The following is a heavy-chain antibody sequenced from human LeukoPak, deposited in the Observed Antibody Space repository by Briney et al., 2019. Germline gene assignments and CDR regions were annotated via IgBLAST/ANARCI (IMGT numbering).Heavy chain of an antibody. CDR3: AREAEAFDY. CDR2: ILYDGSNK. J-gene: IGHJ4*02. CDR1: GFTFSSYA. V-gene: IGHV3-30-3*01. D-gene: IGHD6-13*01. Sequence: PGRSLRLSCAVSGFTFSSYAMHWVRQAPGKGLEWVAVILYDGSNKYYADSVKCRFTISRDNSKSTLYLQMNSLRAEDTAVYYCAREAEAFDYWGQGTLVTVSS.